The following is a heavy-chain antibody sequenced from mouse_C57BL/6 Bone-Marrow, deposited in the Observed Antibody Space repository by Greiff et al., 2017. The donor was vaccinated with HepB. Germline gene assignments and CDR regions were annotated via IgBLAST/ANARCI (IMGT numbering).Heavy chain of an antibody. CDR2: ISNGGGST. CDR3: ARLPSYYAMDY. V-gene: IGHV5-12*01. J-gene: IGHJ4*01. CDR1: GFTFSDYY. Sequence: EVQLVESGGGLVQPGGSLKLSCAASGFTFSDYYMYWVRQTPEKRLEWVAYISNGGGSTYYPDTVKGRFTISRDNAKNTLYLQMSRLKSEDTAMYYCARLPSYYAMDYWGQGTSVTVSS.